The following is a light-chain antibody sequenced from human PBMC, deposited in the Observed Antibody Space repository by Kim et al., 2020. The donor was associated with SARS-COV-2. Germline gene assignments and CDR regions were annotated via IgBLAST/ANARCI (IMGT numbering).Light chain of an antibody. V-gene: IGKV2-28*01. CDR1: QSLMVSNGYNY. J-gene: IGKJ2*01. CDR2: LGS. Sequence: PASISCRSSQSLMVSNGYNYLDWYLQKPGQSPQLLIYLGSNRASGVPDRFSGSGSGTEFTLKISRVEAEDVGVYYCMQALQTPYTFGQGTKVDIK. CDR3: MQALQTPYT.